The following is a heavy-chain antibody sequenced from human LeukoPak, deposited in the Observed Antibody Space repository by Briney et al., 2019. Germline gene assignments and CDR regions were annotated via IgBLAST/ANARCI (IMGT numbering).Heavy chain of an antibody. CDR3: ARAHLLWFGFGGLTGGTWFDP. CDR2: IKQDGIEK. Sequence: PGGSLRLSCAASGFTFSSYWMTWVRQTPGKGLEWVANIKQDGIEKYYVDSVKGRFIISRDNAQNSMYLQMNSLRAEDTAVYYCARAHLLWFGFGGLTGGTWFDPWGQGTLVTVSS. D-gene: IGHD3-10*01. V-gene: IGHV3-7*01. CDR1: GFTFSSYW. J-gene: IGHJ5*02.